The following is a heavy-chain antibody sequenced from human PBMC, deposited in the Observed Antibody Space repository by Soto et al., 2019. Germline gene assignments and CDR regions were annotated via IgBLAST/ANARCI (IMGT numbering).Heavy chain of an antibody. V-gene: IGHV4-59*01. D-gene: IGHD3-22*01. CDR3: ARDGITMIAGGAFGI. CDR2: IYYSGST. CDR1: GGSISSYY. Sequence: SETLSLTCTVSGGSISSYYWSWIRQPPGKGLEWIGYIYYSGSTNYNPSLKSRVTISVDTSKNQFSLKLSSVTAADTAVYYCARDGITMIAGGAFGIWGQGTMVTVSS. J-gene: IGHJ3*02.